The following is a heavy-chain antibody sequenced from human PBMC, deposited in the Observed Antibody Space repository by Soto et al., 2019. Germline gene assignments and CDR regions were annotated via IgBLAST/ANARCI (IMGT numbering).Heavy chain of an antibody. V-gene: IGHV4-34*01. D-gene: IGHD1-26*01. Sequence: SETLSLTCAVYGGSFSGSSWNWIRQSPGKGLEWIGEIGHSGSTNYNPSLKSRVTISVDTSKNQFSLKLSSMTVADTAVYYCARLSGSYYFDSWGQGTLVTVSS. J-gene: IGHJ4*02. CDR1: GGSFSGSS. CDR2: IGHSGST. CDR3: ARLSGSYYFDS.